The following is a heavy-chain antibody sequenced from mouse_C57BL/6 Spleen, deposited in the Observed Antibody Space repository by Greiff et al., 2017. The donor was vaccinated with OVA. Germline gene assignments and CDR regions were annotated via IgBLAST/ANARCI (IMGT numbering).Heavy chain of an antibody. Sequence: QVQLQQPGAELVKPGASVKMSCKASGYTFTSYWITWVKQRPGQGLEWIGDIYPGSGSTNYNEKFKSKATLTVDTSSSTAYMQLSSLTSEDSAVYYCARSEGGLRAMDYWGQGTSVTVSS. V-gene: IGHV1-55*01. D-gene: IGHD2-2*01. J-gene: IGHJ4*01. CDR1: GYTFTSYW. CDR2: IYPGSGST. CDR3: ARSEGGLRAMDY.